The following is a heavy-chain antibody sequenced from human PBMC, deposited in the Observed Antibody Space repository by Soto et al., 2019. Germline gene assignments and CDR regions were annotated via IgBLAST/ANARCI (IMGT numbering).Heavy chain of an antibody. J-gene: IGHJ3*02. V-gene: IGHV3-48*02. CDR2: ISSSSSTI. D-gene: IGHD3-22*01. Sequence: GGSLRLSCAASGFTFSSYSMNWVRQAPGKGLEWVSYISSSSSTIYYADSVKGRFTISRDNAKNSLYLQMNSLRDEDTAVYYCARYPLITMIVVDAFDIWGQGTMVTVSS. CDR3: ARYPLITMIVVDAFDI. CDR1: GFTFSSYS.